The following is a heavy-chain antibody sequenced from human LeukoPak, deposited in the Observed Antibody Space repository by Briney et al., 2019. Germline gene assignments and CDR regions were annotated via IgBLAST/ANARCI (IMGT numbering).Heavy chain of an antibody. J-gene: IGHJ6*03. D-gene: IGHD2-2*01. CDR2: MNPNSGNR. V-gene: IGHV1-8*03. CDR1: GYTFTSYD. CDR3: ARVGSSTSYYYYMDV. Sequence: ASVKVSCKASGYTFTSYDINGVRQATGQGHEWRGWMNPNSGNRGYAQKLQGRVTITRNTSLTTAYMELSSLTSEDTAVYYCARVGSSTSYYYYMDVWGKGTTVTVSS.